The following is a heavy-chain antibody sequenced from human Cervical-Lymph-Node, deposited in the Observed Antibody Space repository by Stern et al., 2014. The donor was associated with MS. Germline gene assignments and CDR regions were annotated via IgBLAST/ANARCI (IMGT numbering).Heavy chain of an antibody. J-gene: IGHJ4*02. Sequence: EVQLEESGGGLVQPGGSLRLSCAASGFTFSRYAMSWVRQAPGKGLEWVSAISGSGGSTYYADSVKGRFTISRDNSKNTLYLQMNSLRAEDTAVYYCASGGYYYDSSGYYAFAEKADYWGQGTLVTVSS. CDR2: ISGSGGST. D-gene: IGHD3-22*01. CDR1: GFTFSRYA. V-gene: IGHV3-23*04. CDR3: ASGGYYYDSSGYYAFAEKADY.